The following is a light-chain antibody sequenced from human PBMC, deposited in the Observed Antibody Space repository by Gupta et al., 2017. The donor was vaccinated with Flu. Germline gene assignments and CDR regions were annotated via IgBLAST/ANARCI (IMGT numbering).Light chain of an antibody. Sequence: DIQMTQSPSSLSASVGDRVTITCQASQDISNYLNWYQQKPGKAPTRLIYDASNLETGVPSRFSGSGSGTDFTFNISRLQPEDIATYYCQQDDKLPLTFGGGTKVEIK. CDR3: QQDDKLPLT. CDR2: DAS. J-gene: IGKJ4*01. CDR1: QDISNY. V-gene: IGKV1-33*01.